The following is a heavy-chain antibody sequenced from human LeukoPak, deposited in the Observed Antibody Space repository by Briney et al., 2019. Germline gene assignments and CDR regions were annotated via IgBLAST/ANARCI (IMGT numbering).Heavy chain of an antibody. CDR2: ISGSGGST. D-gene: IGHD6-13*01. Sequence: PGGSLRLSRAASGFTFSSYAMSWVRQAPGKGLEWVSAISGSGGSTYYADSVKGRFTISRDNSKNTLYLQMNSLRAEDTAVYYCAKAPPNSSWKDSKGYYFDYWGQGTLVTVSS. V-gene: IGHV3-23*01. J-gene: IGHJ4*02. CDR3: AKAPPNSSWKDSKGYYFDY. CDR1: GFTFSSYA.